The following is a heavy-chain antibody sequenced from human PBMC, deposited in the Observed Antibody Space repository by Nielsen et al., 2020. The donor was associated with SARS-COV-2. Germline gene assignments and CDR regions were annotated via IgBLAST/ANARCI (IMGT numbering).Heavy chain of an antibody. V-gene: IGHV3-30*03. CDR3: ARESVTGTDAFDI. D-gene: IGHD6-19*01. CDR1: GFTFSSYD. CDR2: ISDAGSSK. Sequence: GESLKISCAASGFTFSSYDMHWVRQAPGKGLEWVAVISDAGSSKYYPDSVKGRFTISRDNAENSLSLQMNSLRAEDTAVYYCARESVTGTDAFDIWGQGTVVTVSS. J-gene: IGHJ3*02.